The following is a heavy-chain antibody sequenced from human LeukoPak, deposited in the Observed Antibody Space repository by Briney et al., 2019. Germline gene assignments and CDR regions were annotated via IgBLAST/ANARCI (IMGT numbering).Heavy chain of an antibody. CDR2: VHYSGTA. CDR1: DGSITNYD. V-gene: IGHV4-59*01. D-gene: IGHD6-13*01. Sequence: SETLSLTCTVSDGSITNYDWSWVRQPPGKGLEFIGHVHYSGTANYNPSLRSRVTISIDTSKRHFFLKLKSVTAADTAVYYCARDRPGGSSLDYWGQGTLVTVSS. CDR3: ARDRPGGSSLDY. J-gene: IGHJ4*02.